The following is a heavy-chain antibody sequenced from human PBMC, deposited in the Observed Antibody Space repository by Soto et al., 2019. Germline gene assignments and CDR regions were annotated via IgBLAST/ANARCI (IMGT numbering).Heavy chain of an antibody. CDR3: ARDRGYNYGSPFDT. D-gene: IGHD5-18*01. J-gene: IGHJ5*02. Sequence: GGSLRLSCGASGLTFSNHLMHWVRQAPGKGLLWLSRTSSDEITTDYADSVKGPFHTATENAKNTVYMQMKSLRGEETAVYDCARDRGYNYGSPFDTWGQGTLFTVSS. V-gene: IGHV3-74*01. CDR2: TSSDEITT. CDR1: GLTFSNHL.